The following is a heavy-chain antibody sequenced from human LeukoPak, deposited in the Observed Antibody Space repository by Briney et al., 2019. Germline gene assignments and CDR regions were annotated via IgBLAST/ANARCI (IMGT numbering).Heavy chain of an antibody. Sequence: SETLSLTCAVYGGSFSGYYWSWIRQPPGKGLEWIGEINHSGSTNYNPSLKSRVTISVDTSKNQFSLKLSSVTAADTAVYYCARADCVWGSYRTRYYFDYWGQGTLVTVSS. V-gene: IGHV4-34*01. J-gene: IGHJ4*02. D-gene: IGHD3-16*02. CDR2: INHSGST. CDR3: ARADCVWGSYRTRYYFDY. CDR1: GGSFSGYY.